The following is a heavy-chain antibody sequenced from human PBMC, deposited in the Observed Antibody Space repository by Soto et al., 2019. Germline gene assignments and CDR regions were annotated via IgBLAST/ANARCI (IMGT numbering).Heavy chain of an antibody. Sequence: QVQLVQSGAEVKRPGSSVKVSCKASGDTFNFYSINWVRQAPGLGLEWMGRVNHIVNMSNYAQKFKGRVTITADKYTSTAYMELSSLRSEDTAIYYCASSYGSGYRAVDYWGQGALVTVSS. J-gene: IGHJ4*02. V-gene: IGHV1-69*02. CDR3: ASSYGSGYRAVDY. CDR1: GDTFNFYS. CDR2: VNHIVNMS. D-gene: IGHD3-10*01.